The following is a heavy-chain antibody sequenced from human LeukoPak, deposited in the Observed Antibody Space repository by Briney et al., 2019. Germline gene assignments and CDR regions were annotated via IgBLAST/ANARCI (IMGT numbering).Heavy chain of an antibody. CDR2: IANNGDI. CDR1: GFSISSSY. Sequence: SETLSLTCTVSGFSISSSYWSWIRQSPGKGLECIGYIANNGDINYNPSIKSRVTISMDTSNNQLSLRLSSVIAADTAVYFCAETARVFEYWGQGILVTVSS. CDR3: AETARVFEY. V-gene: IGHV4-59*08. J-gene: IGHJ4*02.